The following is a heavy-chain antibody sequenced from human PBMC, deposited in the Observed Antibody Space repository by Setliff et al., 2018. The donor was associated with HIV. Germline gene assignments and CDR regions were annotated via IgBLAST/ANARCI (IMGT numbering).Heavy chain of an antibody. V-gene: IGHV1-69*13. CDR2: IIPIFGKV. D-gene: IGHD6-19*01. J-gene: IGHJ6*04. Sequence: SVKVSCKASGYTFTSYGISWVRQAPGQGLEWMGGIIPIFGKVEYAQRFQDRVKITADESTSTAYMEMSSLTSEDTAIYYCARSDSGWPHYQYHHTNVWGKGTTVTVSS. CDR3: ARSDSGWPHYQYHHTNV. CDR1: GYTFTSYG.